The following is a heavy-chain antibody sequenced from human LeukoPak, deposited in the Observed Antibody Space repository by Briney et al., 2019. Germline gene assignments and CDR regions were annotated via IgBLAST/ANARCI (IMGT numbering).Heavy chain of an antibody. CDR3: AREVGSSRAFDI. D-gene: IGHD2-15*01. Sequence: GGSLRLSCAGSGFRFSDYYMAWIRQTPGKGLQRVSFFDRGRDGKAHADSVQGRFTFSRDNDKNSLYLLLSSLTAEDTAVYYCAREVGSSRAFDIWGQGTMVTVSS. CDR1: GFRFSDYY. V-gene: IGHV3-11*05. J-gene: IGHJ3*02. CDR2: FDRGRDGK.